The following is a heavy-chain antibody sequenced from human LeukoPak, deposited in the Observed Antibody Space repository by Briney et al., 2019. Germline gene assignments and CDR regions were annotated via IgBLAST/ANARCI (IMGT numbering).Heavy chain of an antibody. Sequence: SETLSLTCTVSGASISSSAWYWGWIRQPPGKGLEWIGIIYNSGSTYYNPSLKSRVTLSVDTSKNQFSLKLSSVTAADTAVYYCASLTTAEAFDIWGQGTMVTVSS. V-gene: IGHV4-39*07. D-gene: IGHD3-22*01. CDR1: GASISSSAWY. CDR3: ASLTTAEAFDI. J-gene: IGHJ3*02. CDR2: IYNSGST.